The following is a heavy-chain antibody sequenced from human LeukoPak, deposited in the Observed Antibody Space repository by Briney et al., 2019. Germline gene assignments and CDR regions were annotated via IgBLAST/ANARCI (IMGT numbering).Heavy chain of an antibody. Sequence: WASVKVSCKASGGTFSSYAISWVRQAPGQGLEWMGGIIPIFGTANYAQKFQGRVTITADESTSTAYMELSSLRSEDTAVYYCARDKYPSGWYHLYYYYGMDVWGQGTTVTVSS. CDR3: ARDKYPSGWYHLYYYYGMDV. J-gene: IGHJ6*02. CDR2: IIPIFGTA. CDR1: GGTFSSYA. D-gene: IGHD6-19*01. V-gene: IGHV1-69*13.